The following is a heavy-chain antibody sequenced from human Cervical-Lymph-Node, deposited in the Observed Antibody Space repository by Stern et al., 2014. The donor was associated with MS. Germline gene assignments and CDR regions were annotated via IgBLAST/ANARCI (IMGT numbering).Heavy chain of an antibody. CDR2: IRGSSSYI. D-gene: IGHD1-26*01. J-gene: IGHJ4*02. Sequence: VQLVQSGGGLVKPGGSLRLSCAASGFTFSSYSVNWVRQAPGKGLEWVSSIRGSSSYIYYADSVKGRFTISRDNAKNSLYLQMNSLRAEDTAVYYCARASGSYYLDYWGQGTLVTVSS. CDR1: GFTFSSYS. V-gene: IGHV3-21*01. CDR3: ARASGSYYLDY.